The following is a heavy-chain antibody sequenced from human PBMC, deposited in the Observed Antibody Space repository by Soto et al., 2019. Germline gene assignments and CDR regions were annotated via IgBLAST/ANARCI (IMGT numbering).Heavy chain of an antibody. CDR1: GDSFTSYR. CDR3: ATYSSVYHYCTMDV. V-gene: IGHV5-51*01. J-gene: IGHJ6*02. Sequence: PGESLKISCKGSGDSFTSYRIGWVRQMPGKGLEWMGIIYPGESNTRYSPSFQGQVTISADKSIGTAYLQWSSLKASDTAMYYCATYSSVYHYCTMDVWGQGTTVTVSS. CDR2: IYPGESNT. D-gene: IGHD3-22*01.